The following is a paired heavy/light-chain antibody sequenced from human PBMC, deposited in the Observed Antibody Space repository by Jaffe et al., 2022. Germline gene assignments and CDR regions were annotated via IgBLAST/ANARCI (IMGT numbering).Light chain of an antibody. Sequence: EIVMTQSPATLSVSPGERATLSCRASQSVSSNLAWYQQKPGQAPRLLIYGASTRATGIPARFSGSGSGTEFTLTISSLQSEDFAVYYCQQYNNWPGAFGQGTKVEIK. V-gene: IGKV3-15*01. CDR1: QSVSSN. J-gene: IGKJ1*01. CDR3: QQYNNWPGA. CDR2: GAS.
Heavy chain of an antibody. J-gene: IGHJ6*03. D-gene: IGHD1-1*01. CDR1: GGSISSYY. V-gene: IGHV4-59*01. CDR3: ARNPRGSNWIPPYYYYMDV. CDR2: IYYSGST. Sequence: QVQLQESGPGLVKPSETLSLTCTVSGGSISSYYWSWIRQPPGKGLEWIGYIYYSGSTNYNPSLKSRVTISVDTSKNQFSLKLSSVTAADTAVYYCARNPRGSNWIPPYYYYMDVWGKGTTVTVSS.